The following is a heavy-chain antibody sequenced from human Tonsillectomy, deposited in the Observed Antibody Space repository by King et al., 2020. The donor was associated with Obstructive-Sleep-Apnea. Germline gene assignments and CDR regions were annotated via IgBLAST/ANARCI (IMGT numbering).Heavy chain of an antibody. V-gene: IGHV3-49*03. CDR3: TRDLGYYDTSGYLGFY. CDR1: GFTFGDYA. D-gene: IGHD3-22*01. Sequence: VQLVESGGGLVQPGRSLRLSCTASGFTFGDYAMSWFRQAPGKGLEWVGFIRRKVYGGTTEYAGSVKGRFTISRDDSKSIAYLQMTSLKTEDTAVYYCTRDLGYYDTSGYLGFYWGQGTLVTVSS. J-gene: IGHJ4*02. CDR2: IRRKVYGGTT.